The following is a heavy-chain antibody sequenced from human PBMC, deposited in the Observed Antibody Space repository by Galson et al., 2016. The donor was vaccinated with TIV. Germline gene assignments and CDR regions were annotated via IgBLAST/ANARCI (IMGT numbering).Heavy chain of an antibody. CDR1: GFSFRSYW. CDR2: ISGRGDRT. CDR3: AKAHMGADYYGSGSLDY. J-gene: IGHJ4*02. V-gene: IGHV3-23*01. Sequence: SLRLSCAASGFSFRSYWMSWVRQAPGKGLEWVSAISGRGDRTYYADSVKGRFTISRDNSKNTLYLQMNSLRVYDTAVYYCAKAHMGADYYGSGSLDYWGQGTLVTVSS. D-gene: IGHD3-10*01.